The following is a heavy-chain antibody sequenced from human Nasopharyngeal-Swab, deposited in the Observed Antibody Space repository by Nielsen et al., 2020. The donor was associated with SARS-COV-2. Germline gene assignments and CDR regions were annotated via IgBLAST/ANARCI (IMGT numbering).Heavy chain of an antibody. V-gene: IGHV4-59*01. CDR1: GGSIRSCY. Sequence: GSLRLSWTVSGGSIRSCYWSWIRQPPGKGLEWIGYIYYSGSTNYNPSLKSRVTISEDTSENQFSLRLSSVTAADTAVYYCARVSGYCSGDSCYGNFYYYGMDVWGQGTTVTVSS. CDR3: ARVSGYCSGDSCYGNFYYYGMDV. J-gene: IGHJ6*02. D-gene: IGHD2-15*01. CDR2: IYYSGST.